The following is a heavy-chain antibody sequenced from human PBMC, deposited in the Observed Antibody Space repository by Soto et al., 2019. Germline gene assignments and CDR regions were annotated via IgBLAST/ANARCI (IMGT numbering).Heavy chain of an antibody. V-gene: IGHV3-30*18. Sequence: PGGSLRLSCAASGFTFSSYGMHWVRQAPGKGLEWVAVISYDGSNKYYADSVKGRFTISRDNSKNTLYLQMNSLRAEDTAVYYCAKSDTAMRPFDPWGQGTLVTVSS. CDR1: GFTFSSYG. CDR3: AKSDTAMRPFDP. CDR2: ISYDGSNK. J-gene: IGHJ5*02. D-gene: IGHD5-18*01.